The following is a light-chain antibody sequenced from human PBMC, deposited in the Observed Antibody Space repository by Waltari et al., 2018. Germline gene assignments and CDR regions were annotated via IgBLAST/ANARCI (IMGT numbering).Light chain of an antibody. J-gene: IGKJ4*01. CDR1: QDITNN. CDR2: EAS. CDR3: QHFENLPLT. V-gene: IGKV1-33*01. Sequence: DIQMTQSPSSLSASVGDRVTISCQASQDITNNLNWYQQKPVQAPKLLIYEASTLHTGVPSRFRGRGYGTDFTLIISRLQPEDVATYYCQHFENLPLTFGGGTKVEIK.